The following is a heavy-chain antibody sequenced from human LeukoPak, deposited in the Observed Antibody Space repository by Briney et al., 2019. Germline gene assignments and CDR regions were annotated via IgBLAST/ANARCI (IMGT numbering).Heavy chain of an antibody. CDR3: ARHGSRRGAWFDP. CDR1: GFTFNTYW. CDR2: IKQGGSEK. V-gene: IGHV3-7*01. Sequence: GGSLRLSCAASGFTFNTYWMNWVRQAPGKGLEWVANIKQGGSEKSYVDSVKGRFTISRDNAKNSLYLQMNSLRAEDTAAYYCARHGSRRGAWFDPWGQGTLVTVSS. D-gene: IGHD3-10*01. J-gene: IGHJ5*02.